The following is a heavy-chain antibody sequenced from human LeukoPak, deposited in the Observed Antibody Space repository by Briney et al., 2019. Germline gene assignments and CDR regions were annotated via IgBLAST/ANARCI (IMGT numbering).Heavy chain of an antibody. D-gene: IGHD3-9*01. CDR2: IKSQSDGGTS. CDR3: TKQDDFLTGYPFDS. V-gene: IGHV3-15*01. CDR1: GFTFNNAW. J-gene: IGHJ4*02. Sequence: GGSLRLSCEGSGFTFNNAWMGWVRQAPGKGLEWVGRIKSQSDGGTSDCAAPVKGRFTISRDDSKNKLFLQMDSLKTEDTGVYYCTKQDDFLTGYPFDSWGQGTLVTVSS.